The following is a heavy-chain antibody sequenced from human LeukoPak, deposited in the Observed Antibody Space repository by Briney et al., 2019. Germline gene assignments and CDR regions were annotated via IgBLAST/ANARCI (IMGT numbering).Heavy chain of an antibody. CDR3: AKDPVSLFGVVIMAGGYFDY. CDR2: VNNRGTGT. D-gene: IGHD3-3*01. CDR1: RFTFSKYA. V-gene: IGHV3-23*01. Sequence: GRSLRLSCAASRFTFSKYAMSWVRQAPGKGLEWVSTVNNRGTGTYYADSVKGRFTISGDNAKNTLYLQMNSLRVEDTAVYYCAKDPVSLFGVVIMAGGYFDYWGQGTLVTVSS. J-gene: IGHJ4*02.